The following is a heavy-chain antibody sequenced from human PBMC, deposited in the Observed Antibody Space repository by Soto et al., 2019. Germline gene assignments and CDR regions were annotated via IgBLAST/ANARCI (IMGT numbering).Heavy chain of an antibody. Sequence: QVQLVQSGAEVKKPGSSVKVSCKASGDIFSSYPFSWVRQAPGQGLEWMGGIVPLLGTADYAQKFQDRVTITADDCTSTVYMELSSLRSDDTAVYYCARDRGSQNWYFGVWGRGTLVSVSS. V-gene: IGHV1-69*01. J-gene: IGHJ2*01. CDR2: IVPLLGTA. CDR3: ARDRGSQNWYFGV. CDR1: GDIFSSYP. D-gene: IGHD3-10*01.